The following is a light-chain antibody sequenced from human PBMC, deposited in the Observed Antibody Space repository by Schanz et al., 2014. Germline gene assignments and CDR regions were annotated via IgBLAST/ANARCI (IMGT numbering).Light chain of an antibody. V-gene: IGLV2-8*01. CDR1: SSDIGGYNS. J-gene: IGLJ3*02. CDR2: EVN. CDR3: CSYAGSSSWV. Sequence: QSALTQPPSASGSPGQSVTISCTGSSSDIGGYNSVSWYQQFPGKAPKLMIYEVNKRPSGVPDRFSGSKSGNTASLTVSGLQAEDEADYYCCSYAGSSSWVFGGGTKLTVL.